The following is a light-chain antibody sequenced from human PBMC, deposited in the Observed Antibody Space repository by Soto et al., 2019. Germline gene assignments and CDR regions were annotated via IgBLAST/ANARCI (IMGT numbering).Light chain of an antibody. V-gene: IGKV3-20*01. CDR3: QQYGSSPQT. CDR2: GAS. CDR1: QSVSSN. Sequence: EIVMTQSPATLSVSPGERATLSCRASQSVSSNLARYQQKPGQAPRLLIYGASTRATDIPHRFSGSGSGTDFTLTISRLEPEDFAVYYCQQYGSSPQTFGQGTKVDIK. J-gene: IGKJ1*01.